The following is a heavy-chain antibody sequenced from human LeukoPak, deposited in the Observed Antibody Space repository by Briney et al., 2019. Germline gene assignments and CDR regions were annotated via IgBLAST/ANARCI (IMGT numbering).Heavy chain of an antibody. J-gene: IGHJ4*02. V-gene: IGHV1-69*04. CDR3: ARGIYYGDYVYYFDY. CDR1: GGTFSSYA. Sequence: SAKVSCKASGGTFSSYAISWVRQAPGQGLEWMGRIIPILGIANYAQKFQGRVTITADKSTSTAYMELSSLRSEDTAVYYCARGIYYGDYVYYFDYWGQGTLVTVSS. CDR2: IIPILGIA. D-gene: IGHD4-17*01.